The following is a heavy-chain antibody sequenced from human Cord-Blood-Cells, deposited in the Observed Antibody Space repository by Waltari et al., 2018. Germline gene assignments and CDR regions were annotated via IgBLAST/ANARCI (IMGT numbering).Heavy chain of an antibody. V-gene: IGHV4-59*01. CDR1: GGSISSYY. CDR3: ATVLSGRDY. J-gene: IGHJ4*02. CDR2: IYYSGST. D-gene: IGHD2-8*02. Sequence: QVQLQESGPGLVKPSETLSLTCTVSGGSISSYYWSWIRQPPGKGLEWIGYIYYSGSTNYNPSLKSRVTISVDTSKNQFSLKLSSVTAADTAVYYCATVLSGRDYWGQGTLVTVSS.